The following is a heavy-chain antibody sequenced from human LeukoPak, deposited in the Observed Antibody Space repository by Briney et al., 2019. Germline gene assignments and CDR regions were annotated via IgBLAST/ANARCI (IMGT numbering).Heavy chain of an antibody. CDR3: ARYGYCGGDRCFYDY. J-gene: IGHJ4*02. D-gene: IGHD2-21*02. V-gene: IGHV4-59*01. Sequence: PSGTLSLTCTVSRGSISGYYWSWIRQPPGKRLEWIAYIHYSGSTTYNPSLKSRVTISLDTSKNQFSLKLNSVAAADTAVYYCARYGYCGGDRCFYDYWGQGTLVTVSS. CDR2: IHYSGST. CDR1: RGSISGYY.